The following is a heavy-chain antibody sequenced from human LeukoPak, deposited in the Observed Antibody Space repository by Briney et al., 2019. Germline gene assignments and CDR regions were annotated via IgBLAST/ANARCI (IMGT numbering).Heavy chain of an antibody. CDR1: GFTFDNYA. Sequence: PGGSLRLSCAASGFTFDNYAMHWVRQSPGKGPEWVSGITWNGDAKGYADSVKGRFTISRDNARNSLYLQMNSLRAEDTAVYYCDATPAAPGGYDSRSNSGDPDDAFDIWGQGTMVTVSS. CDR2: ITWNGDAK. CDR3: DATPAAPGGYDSRSNSGDPDDAFDI. D-gene: IGHD3-22*01. J-gene: IGHJ3*02. V-gene: IGHV3-9*01.